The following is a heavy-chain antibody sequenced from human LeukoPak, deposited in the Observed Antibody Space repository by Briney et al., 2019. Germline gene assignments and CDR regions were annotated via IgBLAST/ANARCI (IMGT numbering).Heavy chain of an antibody. CDR2: ISYDGSNK. V-gene: IGHV3-30*18. D-gene: IGHD4-23*01. CDR3: AKDRTYGGKVDY. Sequence: PGGPLRLSCAASGFTFSSYGMHWVRQAPGKGLEWVAVISYDGSNKYYADSVKGRFTISRDNSKNTLYLQMNSLRAEDTAVYYCAKDRTYGGKVDYWGQGTLVTVSS. CDR1: GFTFSSYG. J-gene: IGHJ4*02.